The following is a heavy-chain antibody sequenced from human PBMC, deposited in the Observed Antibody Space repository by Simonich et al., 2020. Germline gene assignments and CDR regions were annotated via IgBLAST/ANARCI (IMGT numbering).Heavy chain of an antibody. V-gene: IGHV4-59*08. CDR1: GGSISSYY. J-gene: IGHJ4*02. D-gene: IGHD5-12*01. CDR2: IYYSGST. Sequence: QVQLQESGPGLVKPSETLSLTCTVSGGSISSYYWSWIRQPPGKGLEWIGYIYYSGSTNYNPSLKSPVTISVDTSKNQFSLKLSSVTAADTAVYYCARHDRWLQFYFDYWGQGTLVTVSS. CDR3: ARHDRWLQFYFDY.